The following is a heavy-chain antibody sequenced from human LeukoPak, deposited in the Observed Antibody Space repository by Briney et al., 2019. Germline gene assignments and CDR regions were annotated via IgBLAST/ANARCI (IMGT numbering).Heavy chain of an antibody. Sequence: GASVKVSCKASGGTFSSYAISWVRQAPGQGLEWMGGIIPIFGTANYAQKFQGRVTITADESTSTAYIELSSLRSEDTAVYYCARAYYDFWSGYRKYYFDYWGQGTLVTVSS. CDR2: IIPIFGTA. V-gene: IGHV1-69*01. CDR3: ARAYYDFWSGYRKYYFDY. D-gene: IGHD3-3*01. J-gene: IGHJ4*02. CDR1: GGTFSSYA.